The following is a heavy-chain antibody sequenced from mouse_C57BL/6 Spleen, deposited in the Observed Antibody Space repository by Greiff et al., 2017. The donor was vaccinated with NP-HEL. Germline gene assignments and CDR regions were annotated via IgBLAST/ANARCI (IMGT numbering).Heavy chain of an antibody. CDR3: AREGYGSSYYAMDY. CDR2: ISSGSSTI. Sequence: EVKVVESGGGLVKPGGSLKLSCAASGFTFSDYGMHWVRQAPEKGLEWVAYISSGSSTIYYADTVKGRFTISRDNAKNTLFLQMTSLRSEDTAMYYCAREGYGSSYYAMDYWGQGTSVTVSS. D-gene: IGHD1-1*01. J-gene: IGHJ4*01. CDR1: GFTFSDYG. V-gene: IGHV5-17*01.